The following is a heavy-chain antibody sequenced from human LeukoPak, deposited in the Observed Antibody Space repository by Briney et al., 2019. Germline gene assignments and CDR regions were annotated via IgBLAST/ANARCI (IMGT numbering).Heavy chain of an antibody. CDR3: ARGAKGTALRFLEWLTRYYYYMDV. CDR2: IYHSGNT. V-gene: IGHV4-38-2*02. J-gene: IGHJ6*03. Sequence: SETLSLTCIVSDYSISSDHYWGWIRKPPGKGLEWIGSIYHSGNTYYNPSLKSRVTISVDTSKNQVSLNLTSVTAADTAVYYCARGAKGTALRFLEWLTRYYYYMDVWGKGTTVTVSS. D-gene: IGHD3-3*01. CDR1: DYSISSDHY.